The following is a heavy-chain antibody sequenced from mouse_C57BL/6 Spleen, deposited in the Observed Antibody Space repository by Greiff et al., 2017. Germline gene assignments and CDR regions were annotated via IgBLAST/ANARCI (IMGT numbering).Heavy chain of an antibody. J-gene: IGHJ3*01. CDR1: GYTFTSHW. CDR2: ICPGSGST. D-gene: IGHD1-1*01. V-gene: IGHV1-56*01. CDR3: ARSPQDVRGRFAY. Sequence: QVQLQQSGPELVRPGASVKISCKAPGYTFTSHWMQWVRQRPGQGLEWIGEICPGSGSTYYNEKCKGKATLTVDTSSSTAYMQLSSLTSEDSAVYFCARSPQDVRGRFAYWGQGTLVTVSA.